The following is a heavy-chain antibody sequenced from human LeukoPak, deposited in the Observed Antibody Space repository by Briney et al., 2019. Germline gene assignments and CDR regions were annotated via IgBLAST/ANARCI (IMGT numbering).Heavy chain of an antibody. CDR2: INLNSGGT. D-gene: IGHD3-9*01. CDR1: GYTFTGYY. CDR3: ARSPDILTGENFDY. V-gene: IGHV1-2*02. Sequence: ASVKVSCKASGYTFTGYYMHWVRQAPGQGLEWMGWINLNSGGTNYAQKFQGRVTMTRDTSISTAYMELSRLRSGDTAVYYCARSPDILTGENFDYWGQGTLVTVSS. J-gene: IGHJ4*02.